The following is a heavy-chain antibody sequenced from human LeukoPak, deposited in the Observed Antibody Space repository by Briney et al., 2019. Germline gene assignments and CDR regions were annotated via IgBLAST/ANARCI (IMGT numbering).Heavy chain of an antibody. CDR3: ARGDYDSSGYYSIGPPLGY. V-gene: IGHV4-30-4*08. CDR2: IYYSGST. D-gene: IGHD3-22*01. Sequence: PSQTLSLTCTVSGGSINSGDYYWSWIRQPPGKGLEWIGYIYYSGSTNYNPSLKSRVTRSVDTSKNQFSLKLSSVTAADTAVYYCARGDYDSSGYYSIGPPLGYWGQGTLVTVSS. J-gene: IGHJ4*02. CDR1: GGSINSGDYY.